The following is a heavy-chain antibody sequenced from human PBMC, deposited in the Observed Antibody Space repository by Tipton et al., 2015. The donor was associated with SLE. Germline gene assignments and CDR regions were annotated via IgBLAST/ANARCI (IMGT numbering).Heavy chain of an antibody. CDR3: ARDPLRDYGGQTAPES. D-gene: IGHD4-23*01. V-gene: IGHV4-38-2*02. Sequence: LRLSCTVSGYSISRGYYWGWIRQPPGGGLEWLGSVYPGGTAYSNPPLKSRITVSVDPAKNQFSLKLTSVTAADTAVYYCARDPLRDYGGQTAPESWGQGTLVTVSS. J-gene: IGHJ5*02. CDR2: VYPGGTA. CDR1: GYSISRGYY.